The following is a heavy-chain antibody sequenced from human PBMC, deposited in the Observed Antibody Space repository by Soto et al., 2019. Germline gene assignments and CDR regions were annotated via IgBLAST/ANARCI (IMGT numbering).Heavy chain of an antibody. CDR3: GSGSYYNRPFDF. J-gene: IGHJ4*02. CDR2: INPSGGST. D-gene: IGHD3-10*01. V-gene: IGHV1-46*01. CDR1: GYTFTSYY. Sequence: GASVKVSCKASGYTFTSYYMHWVRQAPGQGLEWMGIINPSGGSTSYAQKFQGRVTMTRDTSTSTVYMELSSLRSEDTAVYYFGSGSYYNRPFDFWGQGTLVTVSS.